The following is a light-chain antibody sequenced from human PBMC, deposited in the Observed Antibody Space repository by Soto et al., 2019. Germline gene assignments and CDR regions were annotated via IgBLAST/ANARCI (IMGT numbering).Light chain of an antibody. CDR1: QSISSY. J-gene: IGKJ1*01. CDR2: AAS. CDR3: QQSYSTPQT. V-gene: IGKV1-39*01. Sequence: DIQMTQSPSSLSASVGDRVTITCRASQSISSYLNWYQQKPGKAPKLLIYAASSLQSGVPSRFSGSGSGTDFTLTISSLQPEDFATYYCQQSYSTPQTFGRGNKVEIK.